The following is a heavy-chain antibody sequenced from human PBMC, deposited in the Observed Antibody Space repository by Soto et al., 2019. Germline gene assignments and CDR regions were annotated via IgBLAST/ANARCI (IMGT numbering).Heavy chain of an antibody. D-gene: IGHD4-17*01. V-gene: IGHV4-31*03. CDR3: ARDDSFYGEPGDGMNV. CDR2: IYYTGST. CDR1: GATISSGGFY. Sequence: PSETLSLTCTVSGATISSGGFYWSWIRQRPGKGLEWIGHIYYTGSTYYNPSLNSRVTISVDMSRNQFSLKLRSVTAADTAKYFCARDDSFYGEPGDGMNVWGQGTTVTVSS. J-gene: IGHJ6*02.